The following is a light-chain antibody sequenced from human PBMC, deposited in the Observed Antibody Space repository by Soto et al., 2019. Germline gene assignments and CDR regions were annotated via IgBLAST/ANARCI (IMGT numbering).Light chain of an antibody. Sequence: QSVLTQPASVSASPGQSITISCSGSSSDIGGYDYVSWYQQHPGKAPKLMIYEVSNRPSGVSDRFSGSKSGNTASLTISGLQVDAEADYYCSSYRDTSKLVFGPGTKVTVL. CDR1: SSDIGGYDY. CDR3: SSYRDTSKLV. CDR2: EVS. J-gene: IGLJ1*01. V-gene: IGLV2-14*01.